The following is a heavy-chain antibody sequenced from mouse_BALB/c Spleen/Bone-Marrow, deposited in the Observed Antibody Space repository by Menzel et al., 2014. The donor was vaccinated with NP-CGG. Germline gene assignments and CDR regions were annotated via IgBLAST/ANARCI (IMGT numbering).Heavy chain of an antibody. CDR2: IDPANGNT. CDR1: GFNIKDTY. J-gene: IGHJ4*01. D-gene: IGHD1-1*01. V-gene: IGHV14-3*02. CDR3: ARYYYGSSYAMDY. Sequence: EVQLQQSGAELVKPGASVKLSCTASGFNIKDTYMHWVKQRPEQGLEWIGRIDPANGNTKYDPKFQGKATITADTSSNTAYLQLSSRTAEYTAVYYCARYYYGSSYAMDYWGQGTSVTVSS.